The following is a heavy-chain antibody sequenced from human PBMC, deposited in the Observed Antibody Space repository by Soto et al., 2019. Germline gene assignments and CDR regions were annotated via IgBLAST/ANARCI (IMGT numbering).Heavy chain of an antibody. J-gene: IGHJ4*02. D-gene: IGHD7-27*01. CDR3: ARNRRNTGDFDY. V-gene: IGHV1-69*01. Sequence: PSVKVACKASGGTFSSYAISWLRQAPGQGLEWMGGIIPIFGTANYAQKFQGRVTITADESTSTAYMELSSLRSEDTALYYCARNRRNTGDFDYWGPGTLVTVSS. CDR2: IIPIFGTA. CDR1: GGTFSSYA.